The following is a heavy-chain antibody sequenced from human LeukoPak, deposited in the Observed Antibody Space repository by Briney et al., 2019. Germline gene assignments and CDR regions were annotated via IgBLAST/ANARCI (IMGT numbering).Heavy chain of an antibody. Sequence: VASVKVSCKASGYTFTDYYLHWVRRAPGHGLEWMGWINPKTGVTKYAQNFQGRVTMTRDTSISTAYMEVSRLRSDDTAVFYCARDLAMYSPDLDYWGQGTLVTVSS. J-gene: IGHJ4*02. CDR1: GYTFTDYY. CDR2: INPKTGVT. D-gene: IGHD1-26*01. CDR3: ARDLAMYSPDLDY. V-gene: IGHV1-2*02.